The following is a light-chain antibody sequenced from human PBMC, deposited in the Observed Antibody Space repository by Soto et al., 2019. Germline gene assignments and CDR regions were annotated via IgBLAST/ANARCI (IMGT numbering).Light chain of an antibody. CDR2: KNN. Sequence: QSVPTQPPSASGTPGQSVTLSCSGSTSNIGSNAVNWYQQLPGTAPKLLIYKNNQRPSGVPDRFSGSKFGTSASLAISGLQSEDEADYHCAAWDDSLHGVAFGGGTKLTVL. CDR1: TSNIGSNA. J-gene: IGLJ3*02. V-gene: IGLV1-44*01. CDR3: AAWDDSLHGVA.